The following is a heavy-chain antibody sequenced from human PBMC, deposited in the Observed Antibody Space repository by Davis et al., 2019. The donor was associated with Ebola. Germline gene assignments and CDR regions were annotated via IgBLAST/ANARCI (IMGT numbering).Heavy chain of an antibody. Sequence: GESLKISCEVSGFTFSSYAMSWVRQAPGKGLQWVSGINDIGGNPQHADSVKGRFTISRDNSKNTLYLQMNSLRAEDTAVYYCAKAYVRGFGETHYFDYWGQGTLVTVSS. J-gene: IGHJ4*02. CDR2: INDIGGNP. CDR1: GFTFSSYA. CDR3: AKAYVRGFGETHYFDY. D-gene: IGHD3-10*01. V-gene: IGHV3-23*01.